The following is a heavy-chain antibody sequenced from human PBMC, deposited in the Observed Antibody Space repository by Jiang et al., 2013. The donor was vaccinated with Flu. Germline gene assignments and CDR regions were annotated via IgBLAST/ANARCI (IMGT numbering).Heavy chain of an antibody. D-gene: IGHD2-2*01. CDR2: INPSGGST. CDR3: ARVPPGSCTITTCSYYFDY. J-gene: IGHJ4*02. CDR1: GYTFTNYF. Sequence: QLVESGAEVKTPGASVKVSCKASGYTFTNYFMHWVRQAPGQGLEWMGMINPSGGSTNYAQKIQGRVTMTRDTSTTTVYMELSSLTSEDTAEYYCARVPPGSCTITTCSYYFDYWGQGTPVTVSS. V-gene: IGHV1-46*01.